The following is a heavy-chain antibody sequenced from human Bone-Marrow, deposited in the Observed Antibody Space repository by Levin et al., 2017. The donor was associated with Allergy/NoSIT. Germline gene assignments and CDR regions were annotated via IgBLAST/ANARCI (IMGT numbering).Heavy chain of an antibody. D-gene: IGHD3-16*02. CDR1: GGSISSYY. Sequence: PSETLSLTCTVSGGSISSYYWSWIRQPPGNGLEWIGYIYYSGSTNYNPSLKSRVTISVDTSKNQFSLKLSSVTAADTAVYYCARHEIIGGMDVWGQGTTVTVSS. V-gene: IGHV4-59*08. CDR3: ARHEIIGGMDV. CDR2: IYYSGST. J-gene: IGHJ6*02.